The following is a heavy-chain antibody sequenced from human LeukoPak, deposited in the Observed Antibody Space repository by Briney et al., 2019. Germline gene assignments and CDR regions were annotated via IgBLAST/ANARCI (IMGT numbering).Heavy chain of an antibody. CDR1: GFTFCDYA. D-gene: IGHD3-22*01. V-gene: IGHV3-49*04. J-gene: IGHJ4*02. CDR3: TRPTPDYYDSSGYPF. Sequence: GSLRLSCTASGFTFCDYAMSWVRQAPGKGLGWVGFIRSKAYGGTTEYAASVKGRFTISRDDSKSIAYLQMNSLKTEDTAVYYCTRPTPDYYDSSGYPFWGQGTLVTVSS. CDR2: IRSKAYGGTT.